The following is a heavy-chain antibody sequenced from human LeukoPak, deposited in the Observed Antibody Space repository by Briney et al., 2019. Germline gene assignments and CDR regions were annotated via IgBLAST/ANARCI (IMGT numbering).Heavy chain of an antibody. J-gene: IGHJ6*03. CDR3: AASYYYYMDV. V-gene: IGHV1-58*01. CDR2: IVVGSGNT. Sequence: SVKVSCKASGFTFTNSAVQWVRQARGQRLEWIGWIVVGSGNTNYALKFQERVTIARDMSTSTAYMELSSLRSEDTAVYYCAASYYYYMDVWGKGTTVTVSS. CDR1: GFTFTNSA.